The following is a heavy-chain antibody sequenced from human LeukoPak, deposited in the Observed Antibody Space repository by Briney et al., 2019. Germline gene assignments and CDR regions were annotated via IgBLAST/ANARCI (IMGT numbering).Heavy chain of an antibody. Sequence: PGRSLRLSCAASGFTFSNYGMQWVRQAPGKGLEWVAFIRYDGSNKFYADSVKGRSTISRDNSKSTLYLEMNSLRAEDTAVYYCAKDRSFGRSDGFDIWGQGTMVTVSS. J-gene: IGHJ3*02. V-gene: IGHV3-30*02. D-gene: IGHD2-15*01. CDR3: AKDRSFGRSDGFDI. CDR1: GFTFSNYG. CDR2: IRYDGSNK.